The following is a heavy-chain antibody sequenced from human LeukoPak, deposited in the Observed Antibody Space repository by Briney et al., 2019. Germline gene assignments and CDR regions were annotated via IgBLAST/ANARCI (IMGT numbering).Heavy chain of an antibody. V-gene: IGHV3-66*01. D-gene: IGHD5-18*01. Sequence: PGGSLRLSCAASGFTVSSNYMSWVRQAPVKGLEWVSVIYSGGTTYYADSVKGRFTISRDNSKNTLYLQMNSLRAEDTAVYYCARVDTAMDLDYWGQGTLVTVSS. CDR2: IYSGGTT. CDR3: ARVDTAMDLDY. CDR1: GFTVSSNY. J-gene: IGHJ4*02.